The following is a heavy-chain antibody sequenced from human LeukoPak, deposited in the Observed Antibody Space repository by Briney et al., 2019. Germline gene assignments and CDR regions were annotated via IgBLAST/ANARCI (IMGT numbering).Heavy chain of an antibody. J-gene: IGHJ4*02. V-gene: IGHV3-7*01. Sequence: GGSLRLSCAASRFTFNTYWMSWVRQAPGKGLEWVATIKRDGSEKYYVDPVKGRFTISRDNAKNSLYLQMNSLRAEDTAVYYCGYSGYDSHFDYWGQGTLVTVSS. CDR1: RFTFNTYW. CDR3: GYSGYDSHFDY. CDR2: IKRDGSEK. D-gene: IGHD5-12*01.